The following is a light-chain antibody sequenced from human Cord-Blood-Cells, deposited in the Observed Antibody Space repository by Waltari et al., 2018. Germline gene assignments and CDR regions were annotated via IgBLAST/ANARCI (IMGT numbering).Light chain of an antibody. J-gene: IGLJ3*02. Sequence: QSVLTHPPSVSGAPGQRVTIPCPGRSSNIGAGYSVHSYQQLPGTAPKLLIYGNSNRPSGVPDRFSGSKSGTSASLAITGLQAEDEADYYCQSYDSSLSGSVFGGGTKLTVL. CDR2: GNS. V-gene: IGLV1-40*01. CDR1: SSNIGAGYS. CDR3: QSYDSSLSGSV.